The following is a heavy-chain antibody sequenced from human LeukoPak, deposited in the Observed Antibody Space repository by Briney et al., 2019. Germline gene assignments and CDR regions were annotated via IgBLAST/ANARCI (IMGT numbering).Heavy chain of an antibody. Sequence: SETLSLTCTVSGASISRYYWARVRQPPGKGLEWIGYIYNSGSTNYYPSLKGRVTISLDTSKNQLSLKLSSVTAADTAVYYCARAQPATYCTSTSCYAAFDIWGQGTMVTVSS. CDR2: IYNSGST. CDR1: GASISRYY. J-gene: IGHJ3*02. V-gene: IGHV4-59*01. CDR3: ARAQPATYCTSTSCYAAFDI. D-gene: IGHD2-2*01.